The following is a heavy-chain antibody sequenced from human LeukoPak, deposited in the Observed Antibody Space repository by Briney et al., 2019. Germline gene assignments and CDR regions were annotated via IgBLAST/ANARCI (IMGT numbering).Heavy chain of an antibody. J-gene: IGHJ4*02. D-gene: IGHD5-18*01. V-gene: IGHV1-8*03. CDR3: ARGQQPPGDY. Sequence: ASVKVSCKASGYTFTSNDINWVRQATGLGLEWMGWMNPNSGNTGYAQKFQGRVTITRNTSISTAYMELSSLRSEDTAVYYCARGQQPPGDYWGQGTLVTVSS. CDR1: GYTFTSND. CDR2: MNPNSGNT.